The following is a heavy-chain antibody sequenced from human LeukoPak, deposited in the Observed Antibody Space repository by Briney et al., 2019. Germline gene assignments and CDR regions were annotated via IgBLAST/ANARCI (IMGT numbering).Heavy chain of an antibody. CDR1: GFTFSGSA. J-gene: IGHJ6*03. CDR2: IRSKANSYAT. D-gene: IGHD2-2*01. CDR3: AKYDRQPDNIVVVPAAIYYYYMDV. V-gene: IGHV3-73*01. Sequence: GGSLKLSCAASGFTFSGSAMHWVRQASGKGLEWVGRIRSKANSYATGYSASVKGRFTISRDDSKNTAYLQMNSLKTEDTAVYYCAKYDRQPDNIVVVPAAIYYYYMDVWGKGTTVTVSS.